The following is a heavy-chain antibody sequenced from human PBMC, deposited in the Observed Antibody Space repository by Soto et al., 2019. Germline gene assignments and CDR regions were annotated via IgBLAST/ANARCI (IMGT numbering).Heavy chain of an antibody. D-gene: IGHD5-12*01. Sequence: SETLSLTCGFSGGSISTSNWWIWVRQPPGKGLEWIGEVYHSGSTNYSPSFKSRVAMSVDKSKKQSSLKLTSVTAADTAVYYCARDPVDGYAFFDYWGQGTLVTVSS. V-gene: IGHV4-4*02. CDR3: ARDPVDGYAFFDY. CDR2: VYHSGST. CDR1: GGSISTSNW. J-gene: IGHJ4*02.